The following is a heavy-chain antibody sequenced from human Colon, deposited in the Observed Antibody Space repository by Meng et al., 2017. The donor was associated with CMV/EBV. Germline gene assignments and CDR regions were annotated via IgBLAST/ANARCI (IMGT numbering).Heavy chain of an antibody. CDR1: GFTVSSND. D-gene: IGHD3-3*01. CDR2: IFGGGDT. CDR3: ARDLDDFWSGYRTPVWFDP. V-gene: IGHV3-66*01. J-gene: IGHJ5*02. Sequence: GGSLRLSCAGSGFTVSSNDMSWVRQAPGKGPEWVSGIFGGGDTYYADVVKGRFTISRDNAKNTLYLQMNSLRAEDTAVYYCARDLDDFWSGYRTPVWFDPWGQGTLVTVSS.